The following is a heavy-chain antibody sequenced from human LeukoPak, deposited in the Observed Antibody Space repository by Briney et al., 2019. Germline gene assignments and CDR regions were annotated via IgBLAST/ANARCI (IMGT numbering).Heavy chain of an antibody. CDR1: GLTFIDAY. D-gene: IGHD3-16*01. V-gene: IGHV3-15*01. J-gene: IGHJ5*02. CDR2: IKSTPDGGTT. CDR3: TTSSWGNPVS. Sequence: PGGSLRLSCAVSGLTFIDAYMTWVRQAPGRALEWVGLIKSTPDGGTTHYAAPVRGRFTVSRDDSKNTLFLQMNSLKTEDTAVYYCTTSSWGNPVSWGQGTLVTVPS.